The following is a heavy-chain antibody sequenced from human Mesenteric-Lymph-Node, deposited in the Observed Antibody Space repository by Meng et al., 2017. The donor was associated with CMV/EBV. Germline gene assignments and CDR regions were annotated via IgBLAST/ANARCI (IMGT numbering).Heavy chain of an antibody. CDR2: ISGGGSTI. V-gene: IGHV3-11*04. D-gene: IGHD2-2*01. CDR3: ARDGSLVDYGMDL. CDR1: GFTFSDYY. Sequence: GESLKISCAASGFTFSDYYMSWIRQVPGKGLEWVSYISGGGSTIYYADSVRGRFTVSRDNAKNSLFLQMISLRAEDTAVYYCARDGSLVDYGMDLWGQGTTVTVSS. J-gene: IGHJ6*02.